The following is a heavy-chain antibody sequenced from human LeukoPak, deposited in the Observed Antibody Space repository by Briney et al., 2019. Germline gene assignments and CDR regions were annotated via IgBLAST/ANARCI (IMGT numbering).Heavy chain of an antibody. CDR1: GFTFSSYW. V-gene: IGHV3-74*01. D-gene: IGHD6-6*01. Sequence: GGSLRLSCAASGFTFSSYWMHWVRQAPGKGLVWVSRINSDGSSTSYADSVKGRFTISRDNARKSLYLQMSSLRAEDTALYYCARDPYSSSFFDCWGQGTLVTVSS. CDR2: INSDGSST. J-gene: IGHJ5*01. CDR3: ARDPYSSSFFDC.